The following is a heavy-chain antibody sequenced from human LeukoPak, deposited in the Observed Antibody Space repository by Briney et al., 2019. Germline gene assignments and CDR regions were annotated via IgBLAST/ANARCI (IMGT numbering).Heavy chain of an antibody. CDR2: IKSKTDGGTT. D-gene: IGHD2-2*01. V-gene: IGHV3-15*07. J-gene: IGHJ6*02. CDR3: TTAADPYYYYGMDV. Sequence: GGSLRLSCAASGFTFSNAWMNWVRQAPGKGLEWVGRIKSKTDGGTTDYAAPVKGRFTISRDDSKNTLYLQMNSLKTGDTAVYYCTTAADPYYYYGMDVWGQGTTVTVSS. CDR1: GFTFSNAW.